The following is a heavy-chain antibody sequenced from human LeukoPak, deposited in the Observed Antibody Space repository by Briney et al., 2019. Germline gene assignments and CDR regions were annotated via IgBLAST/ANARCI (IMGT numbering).Heavy chain of an antibody. J-gene: IGHJ4*02. Sequence: PGGSLRLSCAASGFTFSSYEMNWVRQAPGKGLEWVSYISSRGSVRYYADSVKGRFTISRDNAKNSLYLQMNSLRAEDTSVYYCATEGRSTTPGYWGQGTLVIVSS. CDR1: GFTFSSYE. D-gene: IGHD6-13*01. CDR3: ATEGRSTTPGY. CDR2: ISSRGSVR. V-gene: IGHV3-48*03.